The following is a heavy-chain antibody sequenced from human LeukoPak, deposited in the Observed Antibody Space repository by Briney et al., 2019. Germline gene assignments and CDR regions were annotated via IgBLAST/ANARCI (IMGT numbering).Heavy chain of an antibody. V-gene: IGHV4-34*01. Sequence: SETLSLTCAVYGGSFSGYYWSWIRQPPGKGLEWIGEINHSGSTNYNPSLKSRVTISVDTSKNQFSLKLSSVTAADTAVYYCARDFNGPFDYWGQGTLVTVSS. J-gene: IGHJ4*02. CDR2: INHSGST. CDR1: GGSFSGYY. D-gene: IGHD2-8*01. CDR3: ARDFNGPFDY.